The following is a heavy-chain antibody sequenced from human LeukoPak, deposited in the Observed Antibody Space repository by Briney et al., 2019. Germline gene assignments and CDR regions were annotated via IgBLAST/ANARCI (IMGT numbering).Heavy chain of an antibody. Sequence: GASVKVSCKVSGYTLTELSMHWVRQAPGKGHEWMGGFDPEDGETIYAQKFQGRVTMTEDTSTDTVYMELSSLRSEDTAVYYCATITAYYGSGSYQDYWGQGTLVTVSS. CDR1: GYTLTELS. CDR3: ATITAYYGSGSYQDY. J-gene: IGHJ4*02. D-gene: IGHD3-10*01. V-gene: IGHV1-24*01. CDR2: FDPEDGET.